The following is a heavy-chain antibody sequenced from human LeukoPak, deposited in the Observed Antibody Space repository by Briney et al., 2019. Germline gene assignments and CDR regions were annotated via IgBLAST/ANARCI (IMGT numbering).Heavy chain of an antibody. V-gene: IGHV4-34*01. CDR2: INHSGST. J-gene: IGHJ4*02. Sequence: SETLSLTCAVYGGSFSGYYWSWIRQPPGKGLEWIGEINHSGSTNYNPSLKSRVTISVDTSKNQFSLKLSSVTAADTAVYYCARHLPSYCDFWSGYYPLPFDYWGQGTLVTVSS. CDR1: GGSFSGYY. D-gene: IGHD3-3*01. CDR3: ARHLPSYCDFWSGYYPLPFDY.